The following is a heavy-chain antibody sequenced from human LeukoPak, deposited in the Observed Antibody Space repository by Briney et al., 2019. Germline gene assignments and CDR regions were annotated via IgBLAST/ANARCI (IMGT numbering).Heavy chain of an antibody. CDR1: GGTFSSYA. V-gene: IGHV1-46*01. Sequence: ASVKVSCKASGGTFSSYAISWVRQAPGQGLEWMGIINPSGGSTSYAQKFQGRVTMTRDMSTSTVYMELSSLRSEDTAVYYCAKDPDCTSGICYTFFDYWGQGTLVTVSS. D-gene: IGHD2-8*01. J-gene: IGHJ4*02. CDR3: AKDPDCTSGICYTFFDY. CDR2: INPSGGST.